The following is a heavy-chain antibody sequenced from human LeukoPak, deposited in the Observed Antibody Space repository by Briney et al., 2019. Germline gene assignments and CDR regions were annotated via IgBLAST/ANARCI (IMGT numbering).Heavy chain of an antibody. CDR2: ISYDGRNK. CDR3: AKGPLRGTAAAIDY. D-gene: IGHD2-2*01. V-gene: IGHV3-30*18. J-gene: IGHJ4*02. CDR1: GFTFNNYG. Sequence: GKSLRLSCAASGFTFNNYGMHWVLQAPGKGLEWVAVISYDGRNKHYPDSVKGRFTISRDISTDTLWLQMDSLRTEDTAVYYCAKGPLRGTAAAIDYWGQGTLVTVSS.